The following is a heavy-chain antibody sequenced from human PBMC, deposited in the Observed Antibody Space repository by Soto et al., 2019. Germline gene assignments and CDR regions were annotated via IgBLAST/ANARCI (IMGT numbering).Heavy chain of an antibody. CDR1: GYTFTSYA. D-gene: IGHD3-22*01. V-gene: IGHV1-3*01. J-gene: IGHJ4*02. CDR2: INAGNGNT. Sequence: QVPLVQSGAEVKKPGASVKVSCKASGYTFTSYAMHWVRQAPGQRLEWMGWINAGNGNTKYSQKFQGRVTITRDTSASTAYMELSSLRSEDTAVYYCARPYYYDGSSVSSFDYWGQGTLVTVSS. CDR3: ARPYYYDGSSVSSFDY.